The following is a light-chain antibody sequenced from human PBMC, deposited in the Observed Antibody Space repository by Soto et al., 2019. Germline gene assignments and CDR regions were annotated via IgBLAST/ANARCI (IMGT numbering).Light chain of an antibody. CDR1: QSVLYSSNNKNY. CDR2: WAS. J-gene: IGKJ4*01. V-gene: IGKV4-1*01. CDR3: QQYYSTPPT. Sequence: DIVMTQSPDSLAVSLGERATINCKSSQSVLYSSNNKNYLAWYQQKPGQPTKLLIYWASTRESGVPDRFSGSGSGTDFTLTISSLQAEDVAVSYCQQYYSTPPTFGGGTKVEIK.